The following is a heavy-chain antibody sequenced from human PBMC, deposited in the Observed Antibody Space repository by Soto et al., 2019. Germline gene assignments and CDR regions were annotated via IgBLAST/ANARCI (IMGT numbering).Heavy chain of an antibody. Sequence: QVQLVQSGAEVKKPGASVKVSCKASGYTFTSYDINWVRQATGQGLEWMGWMNPNSGNTGYAQKFQGRVTMTRNTSISTAYMELSSLRSEDTAVYYCVRDRITMVRGPGWFDPWGQGTLVTVSS. CDR1: GYTFTSYD. V-gene: IGHV1-8*01. CDR3: VRDRITMVRGPGWFDP. D-gene: IGHD3-10*01. CDR2: MNPNSGNT. J-gene: IGHJ5*02.